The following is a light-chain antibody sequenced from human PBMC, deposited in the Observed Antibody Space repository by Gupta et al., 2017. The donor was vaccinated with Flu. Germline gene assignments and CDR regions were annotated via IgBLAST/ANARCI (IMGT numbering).Light chain of an antibody. CDR2: GAS. Sequence: IVMTQSPATLSVSHGERATLSCRASQRVNSNLAWYQQKPGQTPRLLIYGASTRATGIPARFSGSGSGTEFTLTISSLQSEDFAVYYCQQYNNWPPWTFGQGTKVEIK. CDR3: QQYNNWPPWT. J-gene: IGKJ1*01. V-gene: IGKV3-15*01. CDR1: QRVNSN.